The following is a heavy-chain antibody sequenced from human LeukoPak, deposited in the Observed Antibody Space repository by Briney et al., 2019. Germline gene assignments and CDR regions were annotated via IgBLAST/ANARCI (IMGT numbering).Heavy chain of an antibody. V-gene: IGHV1-24*01. CDR1: GYTLTELS. CDR2: FDLEDGET. J-gene: IGHJ4*02. D-gene: IGHD2-2*01. Sequence: GASVKVSCKVSGYTLTELSMHWVRQAPGKGLKWMRGFDLEDGETIYAQKYQGRVTMTEDTSTDTAYMELSSLRSEDTAVYCCATTLTDIVVVPAFTPHFDYWGQGTLVTVSA. CDR3: ATTLTDIVVVPAFTPHFDY.